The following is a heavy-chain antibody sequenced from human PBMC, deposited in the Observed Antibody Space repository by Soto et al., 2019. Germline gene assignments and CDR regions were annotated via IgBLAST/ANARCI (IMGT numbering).Heavy chain of an antibody. CDR3: ARGAREYQLLYGYYYYYMDV. CDR1: GFTFSSYG. Sequence: GGSLRLSCAASGFTFSSYGMHWVRQAPGKGLEWVAVIWYDGSNKYYADSVKGRFTISRDNSKNTLYLQMNSLRAEDTAVYYCARGAREYQLLYGYYYYYMDVWGKGTTVTVSS. V-gene: IGHV3-33*01. J-gene: IGHJ6*03. D-gene: IGHD2-2*02. CDR2: IWYDGSNK.